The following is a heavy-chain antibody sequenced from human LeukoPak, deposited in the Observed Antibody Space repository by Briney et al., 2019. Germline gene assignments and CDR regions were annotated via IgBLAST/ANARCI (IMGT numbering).Heavy chain of an antibody. J-gene: IGHJ4*02. V-gene: IGHV4-30-4*08. Sequence: PSETLSLTCAVSGGSISSSSYYWGWIRQPPGKGLEWIGYIYYSGSTYYNPSLKSRVTISVDTSKNQFSLKLSSVTAADTAVYYCASYYDSGSYYDYWGQGTLVTVSS. CDR2: IYYSGST. D-gene: IGHD3-10*01. CDR1: GGSISSSSYY. CDR3: ASYYDSGSYYDY.